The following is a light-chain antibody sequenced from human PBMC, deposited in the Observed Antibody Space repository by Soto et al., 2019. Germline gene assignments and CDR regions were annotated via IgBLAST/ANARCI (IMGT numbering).Light chain of an antibody. V-gene: IGKV3-15*01. J-gene: IGKJ3*01. CDR2: GAS. Sequence: EIVMTQSPATLSVSPGERATLSCRASQSVSSNLAWYQQKPGQAPRLLIYGASTRATGIPARFSGSGSGTEFTITISSLQSEDFAVYYCQQYNNWPRGVTFGPGTKVDIK. CDR1: QSVSSN. CDR3: QQYNNWPRGVT.